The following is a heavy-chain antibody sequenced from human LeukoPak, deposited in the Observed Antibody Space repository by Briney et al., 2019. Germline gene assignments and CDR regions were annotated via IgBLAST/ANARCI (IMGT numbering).Heavy chain of an antibody. V-gene: IGHV1-18*01. Sequence: GASVKVSCKASGYTFTGYGISWVRQARGQGLECMGWISAYNGNTNSAQKLQGRVTMTTDTSTSTAYMELRSLRSDDTAVYYCAREVMITFGGVYYFDYWGQGTLVTVSS. D-gene: IGHD3-16*01. CDR3: AREVMITFGGVYYFDY. CDR1: GYTFTGYG. J-gene: IGHJ4*02. CDR2: ISAYNGNT.